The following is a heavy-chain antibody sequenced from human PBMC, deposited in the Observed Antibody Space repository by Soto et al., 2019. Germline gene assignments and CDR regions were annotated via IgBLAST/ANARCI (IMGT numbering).Heavy chain of an antibody. CDR2: ISSDESNE. Sequence: PRLSCAASGFTFSSSVVHWVRQAPGKGLEWVAVISSDESNEDYADSVKGRFSISRDNSKNTLYLQMSSLRADDTAVYYCARGLIKLAGGAFDIWGQGTMVTVSS. J-gene: IGHJ3*02. CDR3: ARGLIKLAGGAFDI. V-gene: IGHV3-33*01. CDR1: GFTFSSSV. D-gene: IGHD3-16*01.